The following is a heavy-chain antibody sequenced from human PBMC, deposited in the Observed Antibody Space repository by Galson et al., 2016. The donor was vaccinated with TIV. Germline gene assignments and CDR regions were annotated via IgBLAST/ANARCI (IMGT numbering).Heavy chain of an antibody. J-gene: IGHJ6*02. D-gene: IGHD5-18*01. CDR2: IIPLFGEA. V-gene: IGHV1-69*13. CDR3: AKCRNTAMDTYYYYYGLDV. Sequence: SVKVSCKASGGTFSSFVVTWVRQAPGQGLEWMGGIIPLFGEAHYAQKFQGRVTISADESTSTVYMELRSLRSRDTAVYYRAKCRNTAMDTYYYYYGLDVWGQGTTVTVSS. CDR1: GGTFSSFV.